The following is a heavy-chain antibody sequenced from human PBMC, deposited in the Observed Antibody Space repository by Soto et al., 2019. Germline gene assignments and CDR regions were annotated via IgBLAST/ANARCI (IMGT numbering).Heavy chain of an antibody. D-gene: IGHD1-26*01. CDR3: ARGGGSYLDYFDY. Sequence: EVQLVQSGAEVKKPGESLKISCKGSGYSFPRYWIGWVRQMPGKGLEWMGIIYPGDSDTRYSLSFQGQVTISADKSISNAYLQWSSLKASDIAMYYCARGGGSYLDYFDYWGQGTLVTVSS. CDR1: GYSFPRYW. J-gene: IGHJ4*02. CDR2: IYPGDSDT. V-gene: IGHV5-51*01.